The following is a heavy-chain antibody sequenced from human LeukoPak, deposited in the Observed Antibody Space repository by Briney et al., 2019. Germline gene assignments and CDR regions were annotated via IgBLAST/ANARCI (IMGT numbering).Heavy chain of an antibody. CDR2: INSDGSST. Sequence: GGSLRLSCAASGFTFSSYWMHWVRHAPGKGLVWVSRINSDGSSTSYADSVKGRFTISRDNSKNTLYLQMNSLRAEDTAVYYCAREYGGSWREAFDIWGQGTMVTVSS. D-gene: IGHD1-26*01. V-gene: IGHV3-74*01. J-gene: IGHJ3*02. CDR3: AREYGGSWREAFDI. CDR1: GFTFSSYW.